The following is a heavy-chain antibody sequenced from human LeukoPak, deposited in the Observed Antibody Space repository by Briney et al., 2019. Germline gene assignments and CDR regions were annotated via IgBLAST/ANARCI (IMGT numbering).Heavy chain of an antibody. D-gene: IGHD3-3*01. V-gene: IGHV3-7*01. Sequence: PGGSLRLSCAASGFTFSSYWMSWVRQAPGKGLEWGANIKQDGSEKYYVDSVKGRFTISRDNAKNSLYLQMNSLRAEDTAVYYCARGRFWSGYLYYFDYWGQGTLVTVSS. CDR2: IKQDGSEK. CDR1: GFTFSSYW. J-gene: IGHJ4*02. CDR3: ARGRFWSGYLYYFDY.